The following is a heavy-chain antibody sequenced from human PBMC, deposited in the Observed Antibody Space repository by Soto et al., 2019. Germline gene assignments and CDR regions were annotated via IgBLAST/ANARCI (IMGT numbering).Heavy chain of an antibody. V-gene: IGHV3-30-3*01. Sequence: PGGSLRLSCAASGFTFSSYAMHWVRQAPGKGLEWVAVISYDGSNKYYADSVKGRFTISRDNSKNTLYLQMNSLRAEDTAVYYYARDIKYQLLKIYYYYGMDVWGQGTTVTVSS. CDR2: ISYDGSNK. CDR1: GFTFSSYA. J-gene: IGHJ6*02. CDR3: ARDIKYQLLKIYYYYGMDV. D-gene: IGHD2-2*01.